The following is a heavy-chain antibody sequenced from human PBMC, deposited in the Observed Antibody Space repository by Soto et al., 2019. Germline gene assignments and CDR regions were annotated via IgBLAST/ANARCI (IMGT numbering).Heavy chain of an antibody. J-gene: IGHJ6*04. CDR1: GDIVSSNRAA. CDR2: TYYRSKWYN. V-gene: IGHV6-1*01. CDR3: TRNLYGMDV. Sequence: SQNLSLTCAIAGDIVSSNRAAWNWIRQSPSRGLEWLGRTYYRSKWYNDYAVSVKSRITINPDTSKNQFSLHLTSVSPEDTAVYYCTRNLYGMDVWGKGTTVTVSS.